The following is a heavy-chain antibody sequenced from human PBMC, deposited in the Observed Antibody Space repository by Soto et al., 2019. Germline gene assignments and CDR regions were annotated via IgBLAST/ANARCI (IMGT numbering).Heavy chain of an antibody. J-gene: IGHJ5*02. CDR2: ISGSSRST. Sequence: EVQLLESGGGLVRPGGSLRLSCTASGFTFSTYAMSWVRQAPGKGLEWVSGISGSSRSTYYADSVKGRFTISRDNSKNTVYLQMNSLRAEDTALYYCAKSSDSSGRFTFDWFDHWGQGTLATVSS. V-gene: IGHV3-23*01. CDR3: AKSSDSSGRFTFDWFDH. CDR1: GFTFSTYA. D-gene: IGHD6-19*01.